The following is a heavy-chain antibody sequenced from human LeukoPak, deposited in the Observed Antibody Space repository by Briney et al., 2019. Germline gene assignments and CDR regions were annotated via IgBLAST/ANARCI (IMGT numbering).Heavy chain of an antibody. V-gene: IGHV3-48*03. CDR2: ISSSGSTI. Sequence: PGGSLRLSCAASGFTFSSYEMNCVRQAPGKGLEWVSYISSSGSTIYYADSVKGRFTISRDNAKNSLYLQMNSLRAEDTAVYYCARDQRMVRGGFDYWGQGTLVTVSS. D-gene: IGHD3-10*01. CDR1: GFTFSSYE. J-gene: IGHJ4*02. CDR3: ARDQRMVRGGFDY.